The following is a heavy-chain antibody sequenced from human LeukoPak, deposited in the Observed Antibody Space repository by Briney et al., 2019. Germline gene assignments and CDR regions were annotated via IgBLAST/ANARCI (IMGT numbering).Heavy chain of an antibody. CDR3: AKTSVSSGWPELFDF. Sequence: PGGSLRLSCAASAFTFDSYAMNWVRQAPGKGLEWVSAISVSGANTYYANSVKGRFTISRDNSKSTLFLQMDSLRAEDTAIYYCAKTSVSSGWPELFDFWGQGTLVTVSS. V-gene: IGHV3-23*01. CDR2: ISVSGANT. J-gene: IGHJ4*02. CDR1: AFTFDSYA. D-gene: IGHD6-19*01.